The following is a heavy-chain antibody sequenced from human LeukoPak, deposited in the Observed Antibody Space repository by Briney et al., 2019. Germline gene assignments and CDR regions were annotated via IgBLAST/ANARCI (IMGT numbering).Heavy chain of an antibody. D-gene: IGHD6-13*01. V-gene: IGHV3-73*01. Sequence: GGSLRLSCAASGFTFSGSAMHWVRQASGKGLEWVGRIRSKANSYATAYAASVKGRFTISRDDSKNTAYLQMNSLKTEDTAVYYCTRPRTIAAAGTIGYWGQGTLVNVSS. CDR2: IRSKANSYAT. J-gene: IGHJ4*02. CDR1: GFTFSGSA. CDR3: TRPRTIAAAGTIGY.